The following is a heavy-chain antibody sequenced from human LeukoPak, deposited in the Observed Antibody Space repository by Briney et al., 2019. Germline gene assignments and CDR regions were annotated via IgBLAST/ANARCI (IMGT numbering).Heavy chain of an antibody. J-gene: IGHJ3*02. CDR1: GFTFSSYA. CDR3: AKDLAIGYCSSTSCYFNAFDI. D-gene: IGHD2-2*03. V-gene: IGHV3-23*01. Sequence: GGSLRLSCAASGFTFSSYAMSWVRQAPGKGPEWVSAISGSGGSTYYADSVKGRFTISRDNSKNTLYLQMNSLRAEDTAVYYCAKDLAIGYCSSTSCYFNAFDIWGQGTMVTVSS. CDR2: ISGSGGST.